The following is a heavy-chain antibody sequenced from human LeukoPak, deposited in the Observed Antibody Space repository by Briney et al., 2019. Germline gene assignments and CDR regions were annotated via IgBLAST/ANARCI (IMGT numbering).Heavy chain of an antibody. CDR1: GFIFSDYY. CDR2: ISSSGSTM. CDR3: AKDIDSSGYSFDY. V-gene: IGHV3-11*01. Sequence: PGGSLRLSCAASGFIFSDYYMSWIRQAPGKGLEWVSYISSSGSTMYYTDSVKGRFTISRDNAKDSLYLQMNSLRPEDTALYYCAKDIDSSGYSFDYWGQGTLVTVSS. J-gene: IGHJ4*02. D-gene: IGHD3-22*01.